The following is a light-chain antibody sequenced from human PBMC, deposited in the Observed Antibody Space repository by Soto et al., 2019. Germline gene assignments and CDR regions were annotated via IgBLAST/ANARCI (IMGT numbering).Light chain of an antibody. CDR2: DAS. J-gene: IGKJ5*01. CDR1: QSISSW. V-gene: IGKV1-5*01. Sequence: DIQMTQSPSTLSASVGDRFTITFRSSQSISSWLAWYQQKPGKAPKLLIYDASSLESGVPSRFSGSGSGTEFTLTISSLQPDDFATYYCQQYNSYSSITFGQGTRLEIK. CDR3: QQYNSYSSIT.